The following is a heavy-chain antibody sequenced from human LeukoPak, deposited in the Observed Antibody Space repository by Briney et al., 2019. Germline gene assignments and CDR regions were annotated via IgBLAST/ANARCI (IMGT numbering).Heavy chain of an antibody. Sequence: ASVKVSCKASGYTFTGYYMHWVRQAPGQGLEWMGWINPNSGGTNYAQKFQGWVTMTRDTSISTAYMELSRLRSDDTAVYYCARAAAAFYYYYGMDVWGQGTTVTVSS. CDR2: INPNSGGT. CDR1: GYTFTGYY. J-gene: IGHJ6*02. D-gene: IGHD6-13*01. V-gene: IGHV1-2*04. CDR3: ARAAAAFYYYYGMDV.